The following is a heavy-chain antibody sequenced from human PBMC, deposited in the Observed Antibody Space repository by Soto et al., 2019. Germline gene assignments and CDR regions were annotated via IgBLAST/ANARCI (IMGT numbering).Heavy chain of an antibody. D-gene: IGHD3-3*01. CDR3: ARGRSDFLEWLSYFYY. V-gene: IGHV4-34*01. CDR2: IKHSGST. J-gene: IGHJ4*02. Sequence: QVQLQQWGAGVLKPSETLSLTCAVYGGPFRGYYWSWIRQPPGKGLEWVGEIKHSGSTNYNPSRKGRLTISVDTSKNQCSLKLSSVAAADTAVYYCARGRSDFLEWLSYFYYWGQGTLVTVSS. CDR1: GGPFRGYY.